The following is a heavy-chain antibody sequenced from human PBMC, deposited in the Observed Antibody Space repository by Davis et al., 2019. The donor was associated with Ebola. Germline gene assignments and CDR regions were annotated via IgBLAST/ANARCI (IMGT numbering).Heavy chain of an antibody. CDR3: ARAAYYDFWSGYYKDDAFDI. V-gene: IGHV1-69*10. CDR1: GGTFSSYA. Sequence: SVKVSCKASGGTFSSYAISWVRQAPGQGLEWMGGIIPILGIANYAQKFQGRVTITADESTSTAYMELSSLRSEDTAVYYCARAAYYDFWSGYYKDDAFDIWGQGTMVTVSS. D-gene: IGHD3-3*01. CDR2: IIPILGIA. J-gene: IGHJ3*02.